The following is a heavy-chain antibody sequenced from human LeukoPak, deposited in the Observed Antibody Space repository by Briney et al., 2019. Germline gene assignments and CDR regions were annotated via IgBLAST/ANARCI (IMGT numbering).Heavy chain of an antibody. J-gene: IGHJ4*02. Sequence: GGSLRLSCAASGFTFSSYAMSWVRQAPGKGLEWVSAISGSGDNTIYADSVKGRFTISRDNSKNTLYLQMNSLRVEDTAVYYCAILGYCISVRCQGDYWGQGTLVTVSS. CDR2: ISGSGDNT. CDR1: GFTFSSYA. CDR3: AILGYCISVRCQGDY. D-gene: IGHD2-2*01. V-gene: IGHV3-23*01.